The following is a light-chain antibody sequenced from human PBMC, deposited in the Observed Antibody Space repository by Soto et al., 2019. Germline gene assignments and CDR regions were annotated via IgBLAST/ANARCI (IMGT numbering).Light chain of an antibody. CDR1: YSDVGGYKH. V-gene: IGLV2-14*01. J-gene: IGLJ1*01. CDR2: DAT. Sequence: QSALTQPASVSASPGQSITISCIGSYSDVGGYKHVAWYQQYPGKAPKLIIYDATSRPSGISSRFSGSKSGNTAFLTISGLQADDEADYYCSSYTSSTTLYVFGTGTKLTVL. CDR3: SSYTSSTTLYV.